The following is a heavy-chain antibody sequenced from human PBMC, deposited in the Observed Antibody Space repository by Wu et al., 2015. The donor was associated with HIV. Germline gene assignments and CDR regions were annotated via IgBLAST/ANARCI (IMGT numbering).Heavy chain of an antibody. CDR1: GYTFNKYG. CDR3: GRFEFVITFGGLTPNSYHFDN. D-gene: IGHD3-16*01. Sequence: QVRLVQSGRELRKPGASVKVSCKASGYTFNKYGITWVRQAPGQGLEWMGWISPYNGNTNYGGKFKDRFTMTADTSTNTAYLELRSLRADDTASYYCGRFEFVITFGGLTPNSYHFDNWGQGTLVTVS. V-gene: IGHV1-18*01. CDR2: ISPYNGNT. J-gene: IGHJ4*02.